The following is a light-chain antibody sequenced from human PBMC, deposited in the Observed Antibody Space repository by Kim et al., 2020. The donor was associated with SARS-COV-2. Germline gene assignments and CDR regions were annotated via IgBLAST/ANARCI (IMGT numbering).Light chain of an antibody. V-gene: IGLV1-44*01. CDR3: AAWDGSLNGYV. Sequence: GQSVTIPGSGSSSNIGSRIVTWYQQRPGTAPKLLISSTNQRPSGVPDRFSGSKSGTSGSLAISGLQSEDEADYYCAAWDGSLNGYVFGTGTKVTVL. CDR1: SSNIGSRI. J-gene: IGLJ1*01. CDR2: STN.